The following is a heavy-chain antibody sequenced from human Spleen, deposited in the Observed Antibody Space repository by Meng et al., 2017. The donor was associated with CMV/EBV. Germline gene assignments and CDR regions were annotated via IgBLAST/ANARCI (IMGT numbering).Heavy chain of an antibody. CDR2: IYWYEDK. J-gene: IGHJ4*02. V-gene: IGHV2-5*01. CDR3: AHTPYDSSGYRFDY. CDR1: SISGGG. D-gene: IGHD3-22*01. Sequence: SISGGGVGWIRQPPGKALERLAVIYWYEDKRYSPSLKIRITITKNNDKYQVILTMTNVDIVDIATDTCAHTPYDSSGYRFDYWGQGTLVTVSS.